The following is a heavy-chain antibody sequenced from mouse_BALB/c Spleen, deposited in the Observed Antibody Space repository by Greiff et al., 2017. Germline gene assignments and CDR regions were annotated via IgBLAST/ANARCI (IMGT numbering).Heavy chain of an antibody. J-gene: IGHJ4*01. CDR3: ARSSFITSVGTTRDAMDY. D-gene: IGHD1-1*01. V-gene: IGHV1-18*01. Sequence: EVQLQQSGPELVKPGASVKISCKTSGYSFTEYTMHWVKQSHGKSLEWIGGINPNNGGTSYNQKFKAKATLTVDKSSSTAYMELRSLTSEDSAVYYCARSSFITSVGTTRDAMDYWGQGTSVTVSS. CDR1: GYSFTEYT. CDR2: INPNNGGT.